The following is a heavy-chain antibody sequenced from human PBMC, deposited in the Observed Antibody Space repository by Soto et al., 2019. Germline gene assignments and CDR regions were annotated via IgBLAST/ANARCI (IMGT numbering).Heavy chain of an antibody. CDR3: AKDHNDISPDYYYYYGMDV. V-gene: IGHV3-30*18. J-gene: IGHJ6*01. CDR2: ISYDGSNK. Sequence: QVQLVESGGGVVQPGRSLRLSCAASGFTFSSYGMHWVRQAPGKGLEWVAVISYDGSNKYYADSVKGRFTISRDNSKNTLYLQMNSLRAEDTAVYYCAKDHNDISPDYYYYYGMDVW. CDR1: GFTFSSYG. D-gene: IGHD3-9*01.